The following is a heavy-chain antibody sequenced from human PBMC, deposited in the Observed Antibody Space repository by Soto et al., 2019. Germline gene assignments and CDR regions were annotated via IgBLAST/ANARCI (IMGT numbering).Heavy chain of an antibody. Sequence: GGSLRLSCAASGFSFRDDFMTWIRQAPGRGLEWVSYISGSGSPIYYADSVKGRFTISRDNSKNTLYLQMNSLRAEDTAVYYCAREISVVGAGDTGFLALDYWGQGTLVTVSS. J-gene: IGHJ4*02. D-gene: IGHD1-26*01. CDR3: AREISVVGAGDTGFLALDY. V-gene: IGHV3-11*04. CDR2: ISGSGSPI. CDR1: GFSFRDDF.